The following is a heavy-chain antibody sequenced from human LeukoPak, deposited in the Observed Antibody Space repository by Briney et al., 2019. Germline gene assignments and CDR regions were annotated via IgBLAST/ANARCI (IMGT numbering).Heavy chain of an antibody. Sequence: PSETLSLTCAVYGGSFGGYYWSWIRQPPGKGLEWIGEINHSGSTNYNPSLKSRVTISVDTSKNQFSLKLSSVTVADTAVYYCARGASGYYSFSPKNDYWGQGTLVTVSS. D-gene: IGHD3-22*01. CDR1: GGSFGGYY. CDR3: ARGASGYYSFSPKNDY. CDR2: INHSGST. V-gene: IGHV4-34*01. J-gene: IGHJ4*02.